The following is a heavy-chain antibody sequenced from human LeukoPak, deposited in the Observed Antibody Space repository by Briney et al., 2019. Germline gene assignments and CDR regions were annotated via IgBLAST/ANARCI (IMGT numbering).Heavy chain of an antibody. CDR1: GYTFTSYG. CDR2: ISAYNGNT. Sequence: ASVKVSCKASGYTFTSYGISWVRQAPGQGLEWMGWISAYNGNTNYAQKLQGRVTMTTDTSTSTAYMELRSLRSDDTAVYYCARVVVVPAAIPPYYYYYMDVWGKGTTVTVS. V-gene: IGHV1-18*01. CDR3: ARVVVVPAAIPPYYYYYMDV. J-gene: IGHJ6*03. D-gene: IGHD2-2*02.